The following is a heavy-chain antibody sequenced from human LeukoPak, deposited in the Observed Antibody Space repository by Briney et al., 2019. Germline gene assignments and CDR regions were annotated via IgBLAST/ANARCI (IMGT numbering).Heavy chain of an antibody. D-gene: IGHD6-19*01. CDR3: ARLRETVAGSVDY. Sequence: SETLSLTCTVSGGSISSYYWSWIRQPPGKGLEWIGYIYYSGSTNYNPSLKSRVTISVDTSKNQFSLKLNSVTAADTAVYYCARLRETVAGSVDYWGQGTLVTVSS. CDR2: IYYSGST. CDR1: GGSISSYY. V-gene: IGHV4-59*01. J-gene: IGHJ4*02.